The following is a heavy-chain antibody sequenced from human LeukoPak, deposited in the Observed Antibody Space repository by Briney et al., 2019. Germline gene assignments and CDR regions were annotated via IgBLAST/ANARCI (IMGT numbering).Heavy chain of an antibody. D-gene: IGHD3-10*01. CDR1: GFTFSSYS. CDR2: ISSSSSYI. J-gene: IGHJ4*02. CDR3: ARAFGELFYYFDY. V-gene: IGHV3-21*01. Sequence: TGGSLRLSCAASGFTFSSYSMNWVRQAPGKGLEWVSSISSSSSYIYYADSVKGRFTISRDNAKNSLYLQMNGLRAEDTAVYYCARAFGELFYYFDYWGQGTLVTVSS.